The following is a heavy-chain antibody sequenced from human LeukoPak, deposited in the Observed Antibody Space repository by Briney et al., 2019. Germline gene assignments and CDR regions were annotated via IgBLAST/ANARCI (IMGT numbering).Heavy chain of an antibody. Sequence: SETLSLTCTVSGGSISSSSYYWGWIRQPPGKGLEWIGSIYYSGSTYYNPSLKSRVHISVDTSKNQFSLKLSSVTAADTSVYYCARPSPPGIAAAGTGFSDYWGQGTLVTVSS. CDR3: ARPSPPGIAAAGTGFSDY. CDR2: IYYSGST. V-gene: IGHV4-39*01. D-gene: IGHD6-13*01. CDR1: GGSISSSSYY. J-gene: IGHJ4*02.